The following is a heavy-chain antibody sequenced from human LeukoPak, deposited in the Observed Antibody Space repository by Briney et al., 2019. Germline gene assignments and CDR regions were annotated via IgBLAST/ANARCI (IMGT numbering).Heavy chain of an antibody. CDR1: GFTFTSSA. CDR3: AALIEMATTNPDYYYYGMDV. CDR2: IVVGSGNT. D-gene: IGHD5-24*01. V-gene: IGHV1-58*01. J-gene: IGHJ6*02. Sequence: SVKVSCKASGFTFTSSAVQWVRQARGQRLEWIGWIVVGSGNTNYAQKFQERVTITRDMSTSTAYMEPSSLRSEDTAVYYCAALIEMATTNPDYYYYGMDVWGQGTTVTVSS.